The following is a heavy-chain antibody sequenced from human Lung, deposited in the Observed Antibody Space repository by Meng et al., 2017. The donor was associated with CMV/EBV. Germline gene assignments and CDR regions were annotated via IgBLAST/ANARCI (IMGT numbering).Heavy chain of an antibody. V-gene: IGHV3-9*01. Sequence: GGSLRLSCAASGFSFKDYGMNWVRHAPGKGLEWVAGISWNSGSIGYADSVKGRFTISRDNAKNSLYLQMNSLRPEDKALYYCAKEDGGAYGLDVWGQGTTVTVSS. J-gene: IGHJ6*02. D-gene: IGHD4-17*01. CDR1: GFSFKDYG. CDR3: AKEDGGAYGLDV. CDR2: ISWNSGSI.